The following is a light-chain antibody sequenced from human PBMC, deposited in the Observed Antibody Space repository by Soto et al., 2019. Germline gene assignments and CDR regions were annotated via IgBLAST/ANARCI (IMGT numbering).Light chain of an antibody. CDR1: QGISSY. V-gene: IGKV1-9*01. CDR2: AAS. J-gene: IGKJ2*01. Sequence: DIQLTQSPSFLSASVGDRVTITCRASQGISSYLAWYQQKPGKAPKLLIYAASTLQSGVPSRFSGSGSATDFTLTISSLQPEDFATYYCQQLNSYPYTFGQGTMLEIK. CDR3: QQLNSYPYT.